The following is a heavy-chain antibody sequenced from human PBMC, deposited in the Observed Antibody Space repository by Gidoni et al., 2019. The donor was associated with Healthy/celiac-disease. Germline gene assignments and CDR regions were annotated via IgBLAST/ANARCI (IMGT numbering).Heavy chain of an antibody. D-gene: IGHD3-22*01. Sequence: QVQLVESGGGVVQPGRSLRLSCAASGFTFRIYSMHWVRQAPGKGLELVAVISYDGSNKYYADSVKGRFTISRDNSKNTLYLQMNSLRAEDTAVYYCASFPTYYYDSSGYFDDAFDIWGQGTMVTVSS. CDR3: ASFPTYYYDSSGYFDDAFDI. J-gene: IGHJ3*02. V-gene: IGHV3-30-3*01. CDR1: GFTFRIYS. CDR2: ISYDGSNK.